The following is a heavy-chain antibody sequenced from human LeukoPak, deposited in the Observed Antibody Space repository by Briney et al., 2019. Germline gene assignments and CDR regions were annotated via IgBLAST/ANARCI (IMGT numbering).Heavy chain of an antibody. D-gene: IGHD4-11*01. CDR3: ARDPTVMGEYFQH. V-gene: IGHV1-69*13. CDR1: GYTFTSYY. Sequence: ASVKVSCKASGYTFTSYYMHWVRQAPGQELEWMGGIIPIFGTANYAQKFQGRVTITADESTSTAYMELSSLRSEDTAVYYCARDPTVMGEYFQHWGQGTLVTVSS. J-gene: IGHJ1*01. CDR2: IIPIFGTA.